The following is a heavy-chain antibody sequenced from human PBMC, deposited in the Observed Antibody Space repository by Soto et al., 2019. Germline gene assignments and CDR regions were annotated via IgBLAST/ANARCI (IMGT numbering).Heavy chain of an antibody. D-gene: IGHD2-15*01. V-gene: IGHV3-33*01. CDR3: AREILGYCSGSSCHLGPFEY. CDR1: GFTFSSYG. Sequence: GGSLRLSCAASGFTFSSYGMHWVRQAPGKGLEWVAVIWYDGSKKYYADSVKGRFTISRDNSKNTLYLQMNSLRTEDTAVYYCAREILGYCSGSSCHLGPFEYRGQGILVTVPS. J-gene: IGHJ4*02. CDR2: IWYDGSKK.